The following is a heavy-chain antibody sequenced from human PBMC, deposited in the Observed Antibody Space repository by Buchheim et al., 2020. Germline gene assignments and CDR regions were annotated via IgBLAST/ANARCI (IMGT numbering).Heavy chain of an antibody. CDR2: ISDTSSTI. CDR1: GFSFSTYS. J-gene: IGHJ6*02. D-gene: IGHD6-13*01. V-gene: IGHV3-48*04. Sequence: EVELVESGGGLVQPGGSLRLSCAVSGFSFSTYSMDWVRQAPGKGLEWLAYISDTSSTIYYGDSVKGRFTVSRDNAKNELYLQMNSLRVEDTAVYYCARAPTPYSSSWYDYYYGMDVWGQGTT. CDR3: ARAPTPYSSSWYDYYYGMDV.